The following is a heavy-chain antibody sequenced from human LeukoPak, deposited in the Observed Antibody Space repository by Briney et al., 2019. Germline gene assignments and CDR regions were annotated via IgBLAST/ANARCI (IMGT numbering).Heavy chain of an antibody. CDR2: IYHSGST. CDR1: GGSLSSHY. V-gene: IGHV4-59*08. CDR3: ARSLRHYYYYMDV. J-gene: IGHJ6*03. Sequence: PSETLSLTCIVSGGSLSSHYWSWIRQPPGKGLEWVGYIYHSGSTSYNPSLKSRVTISVDTSNSQFFLKLTSVTGADTAVYYCARSLRHYYYYMDVWGQGTTVTVSS.